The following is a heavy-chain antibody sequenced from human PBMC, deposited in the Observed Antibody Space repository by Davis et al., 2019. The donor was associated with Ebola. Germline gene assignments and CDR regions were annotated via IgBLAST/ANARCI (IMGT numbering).Heavy chain of an antibody. Sequence: GESLKISCTASGFTFSNYAMSWVRQAPGKGLAWVSTLSGSGGNTYYADSVKGRFTISRDNSKNTLHLQMSSLRAEDTALYYCAKVGGDPRYFDASLPLEAFDMWGQGTKVTVSS. CDR2: LSGSGGNT. V-gene: IGHV3-23*01. CDR3: AKVGGDPRYFDASLPLEAFDM. D-gene: IGHD3-9*01. CDR1: GFTFSNYA. J-gene: IGHJ3*02.